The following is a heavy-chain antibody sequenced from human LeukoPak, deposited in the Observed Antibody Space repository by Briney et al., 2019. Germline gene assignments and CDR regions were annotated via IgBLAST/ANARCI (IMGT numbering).Heavy chain of an antibody. D-gene: IGHD4-11*01. V-gene: IGHV4-34*01. J-gene: IGHJ6*03. Sequence: SETLSLTCAVYGVSLRGYYWSWIRQSPEKGLGWIGEVNHEGDSIYSPSLKSRLTVSVGMSKNQFSLNLRSVTAADTAVYFCARGSNYVSDYYFDVWGKGTTVIVSS. CDR2: VNHEGDS. CDR1: GVSLRGYY. CDR3: ARGSNYVSDYYFDV.